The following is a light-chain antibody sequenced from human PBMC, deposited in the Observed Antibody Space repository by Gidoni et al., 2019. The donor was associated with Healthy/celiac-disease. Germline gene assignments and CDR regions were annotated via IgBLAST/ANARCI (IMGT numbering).Light chain of an antibody. J-gene: IGKJ1*01. CDR1: QGISRY. CDR3: QQINSNPWT. CDR2: AAS. V-gene: IGKV1-9*01. Sequence: LQLAQSPSFLFASVGERVTITCRASQGISRYLDWYQQKPGKAPKLLIYAASTLQSGVPSRFSGTGSGTDFTLTISSLQPEDFATYYCQQINSNPWTFGQGTKVDIK.